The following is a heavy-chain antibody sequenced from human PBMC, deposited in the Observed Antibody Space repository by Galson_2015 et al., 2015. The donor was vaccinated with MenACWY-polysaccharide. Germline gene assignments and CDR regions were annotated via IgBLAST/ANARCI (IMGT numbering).Heavy chain of an antibody. V-gene: IGHV3-66*02. CDR2: VYIGDMT. J-gene: IGHJ6*02. D-gene: IGHD6-19*01. CDR1: GFTVSSNY. CDR3: ATSVSVTGPQVARYYYYAMDV. Sequence: SLRLSCAGSGFTVSSNYMTWVRQAPGKGLEWVSVVYIGDMTYSADSAKGRFTVSRDDSKNTVYLQMNNLRPEDTAVYYCATSVSVTGPQVARYYYYAMDVWGQGTTVTVSS.